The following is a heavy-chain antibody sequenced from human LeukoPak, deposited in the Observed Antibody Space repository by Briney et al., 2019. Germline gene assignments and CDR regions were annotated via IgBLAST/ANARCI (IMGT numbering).Heavy chain of an antibody. J-gene: IGHJ5*02. D-gene: IGHD6-19*01. CDR1: GGSISSYY. CDR3: AREVRQWLVRGWFDP. V-gene: IGHV4-4*07. Sequence: SETLSLTCTVSGGSISSYYWSWIRQPPGKGLEWIGRIYTSGSTNYNPSLKSRVTMSVDTSKNQFSLKLSSVTAADTAVYYCAREVRQWLVRGWFDPWGQGTLVTVSS. CDR2: IYTSGST.